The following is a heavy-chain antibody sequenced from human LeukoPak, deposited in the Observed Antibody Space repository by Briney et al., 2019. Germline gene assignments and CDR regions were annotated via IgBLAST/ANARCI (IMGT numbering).Heavy chain of an antibody. V-gene: IGHV7-4-1*02. CDR2: TNTNTGNP. CDR1: GYTFTSYA. Sequence: GASVKVSCKASGYTFTSYAMNWVRQAPGQGLEWMGWTNTNTGNPTYAQGFTGRFVFSLDTSVSTAYLQISSLKAEDTAVYYCARGGYSSSWYRVYGMDVWGQGTTVTVSS. CDR3: ARGGYSSSWYRVYGMDV. D-gene: IGHD6-13*01. J-gene: IGHJ6*02.